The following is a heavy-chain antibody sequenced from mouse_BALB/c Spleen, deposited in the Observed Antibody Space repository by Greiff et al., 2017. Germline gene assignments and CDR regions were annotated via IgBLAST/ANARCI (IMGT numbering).Heavy chain of an antibody. CDR3: ARRTVVALDY. J-gene: IGHJ2*01. CDR2: IYPGNVNT. Sequence: VQLQQSGPELVKPGASVRISCKASGYTFTSYYIHWVKQRPGQGLEWIGWIYPGNVNTKYNEKFKGKATLTADKSSSTAYMQLSSLTSEDSAVYFCARRTVVALDYWGQGTTLTVSS. CDR1: GYTFTSYY. D-gene: IGHD1-1*01. V-gene: IGHV1S56*01.